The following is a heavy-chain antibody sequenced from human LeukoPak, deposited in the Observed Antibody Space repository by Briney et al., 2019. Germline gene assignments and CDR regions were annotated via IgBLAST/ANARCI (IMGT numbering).Heavy chain of an antibody. J-gene: IGHJ6*03. CDR2: ICDSGST. Sequence: SETLSLTCTVSGGSIKSYYWSWIRQPPGKGLEWIGYICDSGSTNYNPSLKSRVTISLDAAKDQFSLRLSSVTAADTALYYCARVRWLNAYYHYYYMDVWGKGTTVTVSS. CDR1: GGSIKSYY. D-gene: IGHD3-22*01. V-gene: IGHV4-59*01. CDR3: ARVRWLNAYYHYYYMDV.